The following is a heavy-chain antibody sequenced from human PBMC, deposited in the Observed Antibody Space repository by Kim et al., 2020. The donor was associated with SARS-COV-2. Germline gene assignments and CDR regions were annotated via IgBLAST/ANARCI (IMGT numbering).Heavy chain of an antibody. Sequence: ASVKVSCKASGYTFTGYYMHWVRQAPGQGLEWMGWIHPNSGVTGYAQKFQGRVTMTRDMSITTGYMELSGLRLDDTAVYYCGREPGGTGGIDYWGQGTLV. CDR3: GREPGGTGGIDY. CDR2: IHPNSGVT. J-gene: IGHJ4*02. D-gene: IGHD3-16*01. CDR1: GYTFTGYY. V-gene: IGHV1-2*02.